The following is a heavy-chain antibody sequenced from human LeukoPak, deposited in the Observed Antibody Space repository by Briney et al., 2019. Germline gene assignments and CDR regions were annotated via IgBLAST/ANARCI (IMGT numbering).Heavy chain of an antibody. CDR1: GFTFDDYG. CDR3: VKSKGYYFDY. Sequence: GGSLRLSCAASGFTFDDYGMSWVRQAPGKGLEWVSYISSSSSTIYYADSVKGRFTISRDNGKNSLYLQMNSLRDEDTAVYYCVKSKGYYFDYWGQGTLVTVSS. V-gene: IGHV3-48*02. CDR2: ISSSSSTI. J-gene: IGHJ4*02.